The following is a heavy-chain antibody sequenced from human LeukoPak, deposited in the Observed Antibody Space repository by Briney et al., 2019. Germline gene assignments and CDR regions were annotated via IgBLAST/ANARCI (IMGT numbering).Heavy chain of an antibody. V-gene: IGHV3-7*01. CDR1: GFPFSSYW. CDR3: ASPWSYDVP. CDR2: INHDGSEK. Sequence: PGGSLRLSCAAAGFPFSSYWMAWVRQAPGKGLEWVANINHDGSEKYYVDSVKGRFTISRDNAKNSLYLQMNSLRAEDTAVYYRASPWSYDVPWGQGTLVTVSS. J-gene: IGHJ5*02. D-gene: IGHD3-10*01.